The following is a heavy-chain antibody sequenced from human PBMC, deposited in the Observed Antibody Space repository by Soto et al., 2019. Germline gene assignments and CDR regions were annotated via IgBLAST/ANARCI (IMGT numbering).Heavy chain of an antibody. J-gene: IGHJ6*02. CDR2: ISYDGSNK. CDR3: AVGLGLYGMDV. V-gene: IGHV3-30*03. D-gene: IGHD6-19*01. Sequence: ESGGGVVQPGRSLRLSCAASGFTFSSYGMHWVRQAPGKGLEWVAVISYDGSNKYYADSVKGRFTISRDNSKNTLYLQMNSLRAEDTAVYYCAVGLGLYGMDVWGQGTTVTVSS. CDR1: GFTFSSYG.